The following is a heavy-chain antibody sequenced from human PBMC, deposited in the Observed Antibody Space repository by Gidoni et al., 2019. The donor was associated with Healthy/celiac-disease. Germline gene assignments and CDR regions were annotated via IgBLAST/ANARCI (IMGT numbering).Heavy chain of an antibody. J-gene: IGHJ4*02. CDR1: GGSFSGYY. Sequence: QVQLQQWGAGLLKPSETLSLTCAVYGGSFSGYYWSWIRQPPGKGLEWIGEINHSGSTNYNPSLKSRVTISVDTSKNQFSLKLSSVTAADTAVYYCARDEYFFGYSSSWSQGTLVTVSS. V-gene: IGHV4-34*01. D-gene: IGHD6-13*01. CDR2: INHSGST. CDR3: ARDEYFFGYSSS.